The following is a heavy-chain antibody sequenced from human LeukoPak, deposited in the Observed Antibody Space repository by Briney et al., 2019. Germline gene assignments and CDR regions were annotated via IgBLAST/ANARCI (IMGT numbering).Heavy chain of an antibody. CDR1: GNIFTGYF. D-gene: IGHD2-8*01. CDR2: INPNSGSN. J-gene: IGHJ4*02. Sequence: GASVKVSCKASGNIFTGYFMHWVRQAPGQGLEWMGWINPNSGSNKYAQRFQGRVIMTRDPSTTTSYMEITSLTSDDTAVYYCASPSNYNGLSPYYFDSWGQGTLVTVSS. CDR3: ASPSNYNGLSPYYFDS. V-gene: IGHV1-2*02.